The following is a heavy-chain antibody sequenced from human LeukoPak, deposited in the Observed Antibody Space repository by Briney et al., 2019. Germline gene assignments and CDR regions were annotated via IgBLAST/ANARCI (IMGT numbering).Heavy chain of an antibody. D-gene: IGHD3-22*01. J-gene: IGHJ4*02. CDR3: SKRRFGSSGHHDF. V-gene: IGHV3-23*01. CDR2: VNGSGVSS. CDR1: GFIFSDYS. Sequence: GGSLRLSCAASGFIFSDYSMSWVRQAPGKGLEWVSSVNGSGVSSDYAGPVKGRVTIPRDNSKNTLYLPMNGLRAEDTAVYYFSKRRFGSSGHHDFWGQGTLVPVSS.